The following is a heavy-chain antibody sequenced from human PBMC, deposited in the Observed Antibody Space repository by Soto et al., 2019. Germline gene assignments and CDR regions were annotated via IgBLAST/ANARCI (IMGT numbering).Heavy chain of an antibody. CDR1: GGSISSSTYC. V-gene: IGHV4-39*01. Sequence: PPETLSHTCPVAGGSISSSTYCWGWIRKPPGKGLEWIGSIYYSGSTYYKSSLRSRVTISVDTSKNQFSLRLSSVTAADTAVYYCARHTYYNLVLGAFDIWGQGTIVPVSS. CDR2: IYYSGST. D-gene: IGHD3-10*01. CDR3: ARHTYYNLVLGAFDI. J-gene: IGHJ3*02.